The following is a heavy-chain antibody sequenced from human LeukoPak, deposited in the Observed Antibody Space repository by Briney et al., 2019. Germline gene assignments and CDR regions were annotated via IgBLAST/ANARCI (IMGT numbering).Heavy chain of an antibody. CDR2: IYHSGST. CDR3: ARGTYYYGSGSYYLFDY. D-gene: IGHD3-10*01. J-gene: IGHJ4*02. V-gene: IGHV4-38-2*02. Sequence: PSETLSLTCTVSGYSISSGYYWGWIRQPPGKGLEWIGSIYHSGSTYYNPSLKSRVTISVDTSKNQFSLKLSSVTAADTAVYYCARGTYYYGSGSYYLFDYWGQGTLITVSS. CDR1: GYSISSGYY.